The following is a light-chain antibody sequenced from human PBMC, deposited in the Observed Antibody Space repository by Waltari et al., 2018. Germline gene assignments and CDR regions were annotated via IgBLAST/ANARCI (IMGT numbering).Light chain of an antibody. CDR3: ATWDDSLNAWV. J-gene: IGLJ3*02. CDR1: YSNIGRNA. CDR2: FDN. Sequence: QSVLTQPPSASGTPGQRVTISCSGSYSNIGRNAVNWYQQLPEAAPKLLIYFDNQRPSGVPDRFAGSKSGTSASLAISGLQSEDEAVYHCATWDDSLNAWVFGGGTKVTVL. V-gene: IGLV1-44*01.